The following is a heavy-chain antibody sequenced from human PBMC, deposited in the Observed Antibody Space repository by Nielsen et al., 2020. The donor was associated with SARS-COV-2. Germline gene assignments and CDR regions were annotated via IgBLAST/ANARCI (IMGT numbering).Heavy chain of an antibody. CDR1: GFTFSSYA. CDR3: AKVQLAFDY. J-gene: IGHJ4*02. Sequence: GESLEISCAASGFTFSSYAMSWVRQAPGKGLEWVSAISGSGGSTYYADSVKGRFTISRDNSKNTLYLQMNSLRAEDTAVYYCAKVQLAFDYWGQGTLVTVSS. D-gene: IGHD2-2*01. V-gene: IGHV3-23*01. CDR2: ISGSGGST.